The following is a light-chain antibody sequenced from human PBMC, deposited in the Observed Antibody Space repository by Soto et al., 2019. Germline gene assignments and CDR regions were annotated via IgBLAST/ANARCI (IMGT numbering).Light chain of an antibody. J-gene: IGKJ1*01. CDR3: QQGNTWPWT. V-gene: IGKV3D-20*02. CDR1: QSVSSSY. CDR2: GAS. Sequence: EIVLTQSPGTLSLSPGERATLSCRASQSVSSSYLAWYQQKPGQAPRLLIYGASTRATGIPARFSGSGSGTDFTLIISSLEPEDFAFYYCQQGNTWPWTFGQGTKVDIK.